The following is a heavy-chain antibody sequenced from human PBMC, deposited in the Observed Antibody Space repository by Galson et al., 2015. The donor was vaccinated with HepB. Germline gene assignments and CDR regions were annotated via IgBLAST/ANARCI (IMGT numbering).Heavy chain of an antibody. J-gene: IGHJ4*02. CDR2: IGRSSSAI. CDR3: AKAPTFTIFGVVADY. Sequence: SLRLSCAASGFTFSMFSMNWVRQAPGKGLEWISYIGRSSSAIYYADSVKGRFTISRDNSKNTLYLQMNSLRAEDTAIYYCAKAPTFTIFGVVADYWGQGTLVTVSS. D-gene: IGHD3-3*01. V-gene: IGHV3-48*01. CDR1: GFTFSMFS.